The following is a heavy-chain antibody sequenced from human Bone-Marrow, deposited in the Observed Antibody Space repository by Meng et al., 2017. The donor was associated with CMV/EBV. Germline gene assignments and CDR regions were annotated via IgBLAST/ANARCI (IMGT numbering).Heavy chain of an antibody. CDR2: ISWSSSTM. V-gene: IGHV3-9*01. Sequence: SLKISCAASGFTFDDYAMHWVRQAPGKGLEWISGISWSSSTMGYADSVKGRFTISRDNAKSSLFLQMNSLRVEDTAVYYCARDLVKKGGFRPITIFGVVYQPGDSWGQGTLVTVSS. CDR1: GFTFDDYA. D-gene: IGHD3-3*01. J-gene: IGHJ5*01. CDR3: ARDLVKKGGFRPITIFGVVYQPGDS.